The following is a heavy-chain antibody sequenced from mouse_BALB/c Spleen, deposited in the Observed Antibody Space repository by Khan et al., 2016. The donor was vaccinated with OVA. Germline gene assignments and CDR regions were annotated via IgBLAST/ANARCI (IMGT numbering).Heavy chain of an antibody. V-gene: IGHV1-4*01. D-gene: IGHD1-1*01. J-gene: IGHJ3*01. CDR3: ARGGYGSFGY. CDR1: GYIFTSYM. CDR2: INPSSDYN. Sequence: QVQLKQSGAELARPGASVKMSCKASGYIFTSYMIHWVKQRPGQGLEWIGDINPSSDYNNYNQKFKDKATLTADKSSSTAYMQLSSLTSADSAVYYCARGGYGSFGYWGQGTLVTVAA.